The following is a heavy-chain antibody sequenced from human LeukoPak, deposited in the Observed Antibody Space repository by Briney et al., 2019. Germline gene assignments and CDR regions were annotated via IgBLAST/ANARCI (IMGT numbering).Heavy chain of an antibody. J-gene: IGHJ4*02. CDR1: GFTFSSYG. Sequence: QPGGSLRLSCAASGFTFSSYGMSWVRQAPGKGLEWVSAISGSGGSTYYADSVKGRFTISRDNSKNTLYLQMNSLRAEDTAVYYCAKHRLWSGYLGYFDYWGQGTLVTVSS. V-gene: IGHV3-23*01. D-gene: IGHD3-3*01. CDR3: AKHRLWSGYLGYFDY. CDR2: ISGSGGST.